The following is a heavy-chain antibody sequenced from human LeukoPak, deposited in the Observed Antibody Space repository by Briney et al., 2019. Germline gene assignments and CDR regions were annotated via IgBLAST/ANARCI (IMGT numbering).Heavy chain of an antibody. V-gene: IGHV3-9*01. Sequence: PGRSLRLSCAASGFTFDDYAMHWVRQAPGKGLEWVSGISWNSGSIGYADSVKGRFTISRDNAKNSLYLRMNSLRAEDTALYYCATGVSAAAGKGDYWGQGTLVTVSS. CDR1: GFTFDDYA. J-gene: IGHJ4*02. CDR3: ATGVSAAAGKGDY. D-gene: IGHD6-13*01. CDR2: ISWNSGSI.